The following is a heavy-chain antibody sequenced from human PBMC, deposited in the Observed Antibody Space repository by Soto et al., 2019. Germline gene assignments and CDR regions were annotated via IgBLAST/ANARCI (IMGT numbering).Heavy chain of an antibody. D-gene: IGHD2-15*01. CDR2: ISYDGSNK. Sequence: GGSLRLSCAASGFTFSSYAMHWVRQAPGKGLEWVAVISYDGSNKYYADSVKGRFTISRDNSKNTLYLQMNSLRAEDTAVYCCARDQAVVAAAGEYYYYYYGMDVWGQGTTVTVSS. J-gene: IGHJ6*01. CDR1: GFTFSSYA. CDR3: ARDQAVVAAAGEYYYYYYGMDV. V-gene: IGHV3-30-3*01.